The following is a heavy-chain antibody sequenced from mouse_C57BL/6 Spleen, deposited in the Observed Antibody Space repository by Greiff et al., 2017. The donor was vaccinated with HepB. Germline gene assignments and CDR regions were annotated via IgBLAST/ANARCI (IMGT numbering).Heavy chain of an antibody. J-gene: IGHJ2*01. CDR1: GYTFTDYE. V-gene: IGHV1-15*01. D-gene: IGHD1-1*01. CDR2: IDPETGGT. CDR3: TRNGNSYPYFDY. Sequence: VQLQQSGAELVRPGASVTLSCKASGYTFTDYEMHWVKQTPVHGLEWIGAIDPETGGTAYNQKFKGKAILTADKSSSTAYMELRSLTSEDSAVYYCTRNGNSYPYFDYWGQGTTLTVSS.